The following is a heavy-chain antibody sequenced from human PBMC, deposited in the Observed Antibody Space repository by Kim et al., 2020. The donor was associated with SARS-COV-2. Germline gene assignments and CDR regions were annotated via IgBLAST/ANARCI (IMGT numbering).Heavy chain of an antibody. CDR3: MSFGSTVVTHYYMDS. D-gene: IGHD4-17*01. CDR2: MNPHTGGA. J-gene: IGHJ5*01. CDR1: GYTFTDYY. V-gene: IGHV1-2*02. Sequence: ASVKVSCKASGYTFTDYYIHWVRQGPGQGLEWMGWMNPHTGGAQYAQKFQGRVTMTRDTSISTAYMELNWLKSDDTAVYYCMSFGSTVVTHYYMDSWGQGTLVTVSS.